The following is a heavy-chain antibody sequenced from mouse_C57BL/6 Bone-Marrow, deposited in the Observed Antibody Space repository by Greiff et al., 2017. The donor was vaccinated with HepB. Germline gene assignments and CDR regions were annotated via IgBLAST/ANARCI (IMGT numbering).Heavy chain of an antibody. CDR3: ARSAYYYGSSFYWYFDV. Sequence: EVQLQQSGPELVKPGASVKISCKASGYTFTDYYMNWVKQSHGKSLEWIGDINPNNGGTSYNQKFKGKATLTVDKSSSTAYMELRSLTSEDSAVYYCARSAYYYGSSFYWYFDVWGTGTTVTVSS. CDR2: INPNNGGT. J-gene: IGHJ1*03. V-gene: IGHV1-26*01. D-gene: IGHD1-1*01. CDR1: GYTFTDYY.